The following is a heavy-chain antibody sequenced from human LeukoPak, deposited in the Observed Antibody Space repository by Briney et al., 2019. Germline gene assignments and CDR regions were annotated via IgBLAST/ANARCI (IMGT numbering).Heavy chain of an antibody. Sequence: GGSLRLSCAASGFTFSNAWMSWVRQAPGKGLEWVGRIKSKTDGGTTDYAAPVKGRFTIPRDDSKNTLYLQMNSLKTEDTAVYYCTGSRRLRLGQFDYWGQGTLVTVSS. CDR3: TGSRRLRLGQFDY. V-gene: IGHV3-15*01. J-gene: IGHJ4*02. CDR2: IKSKTDGGTT. CDR1: GFTFSNAW. D-gene: IGHD5-12*01.